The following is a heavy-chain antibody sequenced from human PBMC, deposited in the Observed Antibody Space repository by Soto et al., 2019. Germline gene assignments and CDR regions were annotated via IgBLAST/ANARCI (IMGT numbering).Heavy chain of an antibody. V-gene: IGHV1-69*13. J-gene: IGHJ5*02. D-gene: IGHD6-13*01. CDR3: ARDYGIAAAGTWWFDP. Sequence: SVKVSCKASGGTFSSYAISWVRQAPGQGLEWMGGIIPIFGTANYAQKFQGRVTITADESTSTAYMELSSLRSEDTAVYYCARDYGIAAAGTWWFDPWGQGTLVTVSS. CDR2: IIPIFGTA. CDR1: GGTFSSYA.